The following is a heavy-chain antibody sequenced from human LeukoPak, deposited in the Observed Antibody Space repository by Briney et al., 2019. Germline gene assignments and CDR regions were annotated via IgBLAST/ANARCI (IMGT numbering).Heavy chain of an antibody. J-gene: IGHJ6*04. CDR2: INSDGSST. CDR1: GFTFSSYW. D-gene: IGHD3-16*01. Sequence: GGSLTLSCAASGFTFSSYWMHWVRQAPGKGLVWVSRINSDGSSTSYADSVKGRFTNSRDNAKNTLYLQMNSLRAEDTAVYYCARELISPLDYYGRDVWGKGTTVSVSS. CDR3: ARELISPLDYYGRDV. V-gene: IGHV3-74*01.